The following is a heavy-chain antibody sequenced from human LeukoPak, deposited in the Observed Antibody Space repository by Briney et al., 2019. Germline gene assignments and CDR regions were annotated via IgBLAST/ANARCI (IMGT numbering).Heavy chain of an antibody. CDR3: ARAHHYGSGSYRYYYYYMDV. Sequence: GGSLRLSCAASGFTFSNAWMSWIRQAPGKGLEWVSYISSSGSTIYYADSVKGRFTISRDNAKNSLYLQMNSLRAEDTAVYYCARAHHYGSGSYRYYYYYMDVWGKGTTVTVSS. J-gene: IGHJ6*03. D-gene: IGHD3-10*01. CDR2: ISSSGSTI. CDR1: GFTFSNAW. V-gene: IGHV3-11*04.